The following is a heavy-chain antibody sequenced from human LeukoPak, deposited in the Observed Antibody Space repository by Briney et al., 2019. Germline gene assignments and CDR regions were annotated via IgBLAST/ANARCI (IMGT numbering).Heavy chain of an antibody. CDR3: ARDGAQCCGRDV. D-gene: IGHD2-8*01. V-gene: IGHV3-53*01. Sequence: GGSLSLPCAVSGLPDNSNYMMWVRQAPGRELEGVSVLYSGGSTYYAESVTGRSSISRDNSKHTLYLQMHSLRAEDTAVYYCARDGAQCCGRDVWGKGTTVTVSS. CDR1: GLPDNSNY. J-gene: IGHJ6*04. CDR2: LYSGGST.